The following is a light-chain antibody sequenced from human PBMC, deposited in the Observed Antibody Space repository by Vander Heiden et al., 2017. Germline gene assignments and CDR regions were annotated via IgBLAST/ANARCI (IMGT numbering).Light chain of an antibody. V-gene: IGKV1-33*01. CDR3: QQYYNHPLT. J-gene: IGKJ4*01. CDR1: QAISNY. CDR2: DAS. Sequence: DIQITQSPSSLSASVGDRVTITCQASQAISNYLNWYQQKPGKAPKLLIYDASDLEAGVPSRFSGSGSGTDFTFTISSLQPEGIATYYCQQYYNHPLTFGGGTKVELK.